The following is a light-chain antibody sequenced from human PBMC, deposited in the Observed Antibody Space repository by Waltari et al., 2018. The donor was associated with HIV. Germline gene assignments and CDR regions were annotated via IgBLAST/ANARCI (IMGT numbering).Light chain of an antibody. V-gene: IGLV1-47*01. Sequence: QSVLTQPPSASGTPGQRVTISCSGSNSNIGTEYVYWYHQLPGAAPRLLIYRGNTRPSGVPYRFSGSKSGTSASLAISGLRSEDESDYYCAAWDDSLGGVIFGGGTKLTVL. CDR1: NSNIGTEY. CDR2: RGN. J-gene: IGLJ2*01. CDR3: AAWDDSLGGVI.